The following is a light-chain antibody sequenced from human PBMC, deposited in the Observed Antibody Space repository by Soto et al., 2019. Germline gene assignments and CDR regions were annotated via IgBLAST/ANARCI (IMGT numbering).Light chain of an antibody. V-gene: IGKV1-39*01. J-gene: IGKJ1*01. CDR1: QNIGNY. CDR3: QQSYNGPTWT. CDR2: AVS. Sequence: DIQMTQSPSSLSASVGDRVTITCRASQNIGNYLHWYQQKPGKAPKLLIYAVSSLQTGVPSRFSGSGSGTDFTLIISSLQPEDFATVYGQQSYNGPTWTFGQGTKVEIK.